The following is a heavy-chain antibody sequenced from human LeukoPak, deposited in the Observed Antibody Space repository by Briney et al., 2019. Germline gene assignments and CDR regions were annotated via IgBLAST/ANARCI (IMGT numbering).Heavy chain of an antibody. D-gene: IGHD3-10*01. Sequence: PGGSLRLSCAASEFSVGSNYMTWVRQAPGKGLEWVSLIYSGGSTYYADSVKGRFTISRDNGKNSLFLQMNSLRVEDTAVYYCARDGRHYYGSGNYYSKDAFDIWGQGTMVTVSS. V-gene: IGHV3-66*01. CDR1: EFSVGSNY. CDR2: IYSGGST. J-gene: IGHJ3*02. CDR3: ARDGRHYYGSGNYYSKDAFDI.